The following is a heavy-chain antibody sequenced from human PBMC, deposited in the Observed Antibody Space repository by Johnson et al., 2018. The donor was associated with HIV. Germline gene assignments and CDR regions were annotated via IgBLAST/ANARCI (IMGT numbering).Heavy chain of an antibody. J-gene: IGHJ3*01. CDR2: IKSKTDGGKT. V-gene: IGHV3-15*01. CDR3: ARGSRYTYYNDDVYLLQAFDV. D-gene: IGHD3-22*01. CDR1: GFTFSNAW. Sequence: VQLVESGGGLVQPGGSLRLSCAASGFTFSNAWMSWVRQAPGKGLEWVGRIKSKTDGGKTDYAAPVKGRFTISRDDSKNTLYLQMNSLKTEDTAVYYCARGSRYTYYNDDVYLLQAFDVWGQGTVVTVSS.